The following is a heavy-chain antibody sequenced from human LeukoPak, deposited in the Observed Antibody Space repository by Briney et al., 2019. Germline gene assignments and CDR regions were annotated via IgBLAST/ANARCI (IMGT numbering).Heavy chain of an antibody. J-gene: IGHJ4*02. CDR1: GGSISGYY. V-gene: IGHV4-4*07. CDR2: IYTSGTT. D-gene: IGHD6-13*01. Sequence: SETLSLTCTVSGGSISGYYWSWIRQPAGKGLEWIGRIYTSGTTNYSPSLKSRVTMSVDTSKNQFSLKLSSVTAADTAVYYCARVRGAAGHYYFDYWGQGTLVTVSS. CDR3: ARVRGAAGHYYFDY.